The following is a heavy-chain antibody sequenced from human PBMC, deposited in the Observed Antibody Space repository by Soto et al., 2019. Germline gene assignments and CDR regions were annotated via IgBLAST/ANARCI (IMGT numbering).Heavy chain of an antibody. CDR2: ISAYNGNT. D-gene: IGHD6-19*01. J-gene: IGHJ4*02. CDR1: GYTFTSYG. Sequence: ASVKVSCKASGYTFTSYGISWVRQAPGQGLEWMGWISAYNGNTNYAQKLQGRVTMTTDTSTSTAYMELRSLRSADTAVYYCTTDDSSGWYVDYWGQGTLVTVSS. V-gene: IGHV1-18*04. CDR3: TTDDSSGWYVDY.